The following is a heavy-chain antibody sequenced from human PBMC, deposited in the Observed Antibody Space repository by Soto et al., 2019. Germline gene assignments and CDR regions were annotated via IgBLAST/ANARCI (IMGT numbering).Heavy chain of an antibody. D-gene: IGHD1-26*01. V-gene: IGHV5-10-1*01. Sequence: GESLKISCKGSGYSFTSYWISWVRQMPGKGLEWMGRIDPSDSYTNYSPSFQGHVTISADKSISTAYLQWSSLKASDTAMYYCARPDVGLRVGYYYGMDVWGQGTTVTVSS. CDR1: GYSFTSYW. J-gene: IGHJ6*02. CDR3: ARPDVGLRVGYYYGMDV. CDR2: IDPSDSYT.